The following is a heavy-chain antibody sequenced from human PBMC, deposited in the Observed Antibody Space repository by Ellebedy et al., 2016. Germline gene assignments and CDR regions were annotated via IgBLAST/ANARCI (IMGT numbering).Heavy chain of an antibody. CDR3: ARKRGFWSGSHYYYYGMDV. Sequence: SETLSLXXTVSGGSISSYYCSWIRQPPGKGLEWIGYIYYSGSTNYNPSLKSRVTISVDTSKNQFSLKLRSVTAADTAVYYCARKRGFWSGSHYYYYGMDVWGQGTTVTVSS. J-gene: IGHJ6*02. D-gene: IGHD3-3*01. V-gene: IGHV4-59*01. CDR1: GGSISSYY. CDR2: IYYSGST.